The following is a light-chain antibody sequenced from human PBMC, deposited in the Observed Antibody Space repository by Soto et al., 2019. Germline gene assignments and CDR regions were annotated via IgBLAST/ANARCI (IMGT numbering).Light chain of an antibody. J-gene: IGKJ2*01. CDR3: QQFVSSPPTFT. V-gene: IGKV3-20*01. Sequence: ENVLTQSPGTLSLSPGERATLSCRASQSVSSSYLAWYQQKPGQAPNLLIYGASSRATGIPDRFSGSGSGTDFTLTISRLEPEDFAVYYCQQFVSSPPTFTFGQGTKLEIK. CDR2: GAS. CDR1: QSVSSSY.